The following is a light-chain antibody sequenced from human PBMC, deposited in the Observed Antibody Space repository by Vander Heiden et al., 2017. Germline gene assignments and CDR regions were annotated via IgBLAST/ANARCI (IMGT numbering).Light chain of an antibody. CDR2: GTS. J-gene: IGKJ1*01. CDR1: QSFSSSY. CDR3: QQYGSSSRT. V-gene: IGKV3-20*01. Sequence: EIVLTQSPGTLSLSPGESATLPCGASQSFSSSYLAGYQHKPGQPPRLRIYGTSTRAAGIPDRFSGSGSSTDFTLTTSRLEPEDSAVYYCQQYGSSSRTFGQGTRVELK.